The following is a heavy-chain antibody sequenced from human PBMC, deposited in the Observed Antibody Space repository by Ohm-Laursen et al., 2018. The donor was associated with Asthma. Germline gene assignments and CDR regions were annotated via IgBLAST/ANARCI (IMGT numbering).Heavy chain of an antibody. CDR3: AREWGGMDV. D-gene: IGHD3-16*01. J-gene: IGHJ6*02. V-gene: IGHV3-33*01. CDR2: IWYDGSNK. Sequence: SLRLSCAASGFTFSSYGMHWVRQAPGKGLEWVAVIWYDGSNKYYADSVKGRFTISRDNSKNTLYLQMNNLRAEDAAIYYCAREWGGMDVWGQGTTVTVSS. CDR1: GFTFSSYG.